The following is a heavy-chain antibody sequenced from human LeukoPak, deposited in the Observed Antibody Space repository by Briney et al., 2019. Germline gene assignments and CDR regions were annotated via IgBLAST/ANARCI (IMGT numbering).Heavy chain of an antibody. V-gene: IGHV3-23*01. CDR2: IVGSGGRT. Sequence: GGSLRLSCAASGFTFSSYAMSWVRQTPGKGLEWVSSIVGSGGRTYYADSVKGRFTISRDNSKNTLYLQMNSLRVEDTAVYYCAKDYRGYSYGFTFDYWGQGTLVTVSS. D-gene: IGHD5-18*01. CDR3: AKDYRGYSYGFTFDY. CDR1: GFTFSSYA. J-gene: IGHJ4*02.